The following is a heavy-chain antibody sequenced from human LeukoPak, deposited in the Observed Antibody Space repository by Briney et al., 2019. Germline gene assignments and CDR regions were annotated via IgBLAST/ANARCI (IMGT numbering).Heavy chain of an antibody. J-gene: IGHJ4*02. CDR3: ARDTITVTTPYFDY. V-gene: IGHV1-2*02. D-gene: IGHD4-17*01. CDR2: TNSDSGGT. CDR1: GYTXTGYY. Sequence: GASVKVSCKASGYTXTGYYIDWVRQAPGQGLEWMGWTNSDSGGTNYAQKFQGRVTMTRDTSTSTAYMELSSLRSDDTAFYYCARDTITVTTPYFDYWGQGTLVTVPS.